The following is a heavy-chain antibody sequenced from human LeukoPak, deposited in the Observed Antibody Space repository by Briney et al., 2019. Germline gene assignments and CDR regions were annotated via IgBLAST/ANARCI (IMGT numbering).Heavy chain of an antibody. D-gene: IGHD3-10*01. CDR3: AKEGRGDYFYYYGMDV. V-gene: IGHV3-23*01. J-gene: IGHJ6*02. CDR2: ISGNGGST. CDR1: GFTLSSYS. Sequence: GGSLRLSCAASGFTLSSYSMSWVRQAPGKGLEWVSAISGNGGSTYYADSAKGRFTLSRDNSQNTLYLQKNTLRAEDTAVYYCAKEGRGDYFYYYGMDVWGQGTTVTVSS.